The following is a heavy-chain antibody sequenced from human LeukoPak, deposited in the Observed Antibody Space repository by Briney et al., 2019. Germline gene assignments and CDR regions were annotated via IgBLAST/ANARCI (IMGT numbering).Heavy chain of an antibody. J-gene: IGHJ4*02. Sequence: GGSLRLSCAASGFTFSSYWMSWVRQAPGKGLEWVANIKQDGSEKYYVDSVKGRFTISRDNAKISLYLQMNSLRAEDTAVYYCARVMSYYGPPADYWGQGTLVTVSS. V-gene: IGHV3-7*01. CDR3: ARVMSYYGPPADY. CDR1: GFTFSSYW. D-gene: IGHD3-10*01. CDR2: IKQDGSEK.